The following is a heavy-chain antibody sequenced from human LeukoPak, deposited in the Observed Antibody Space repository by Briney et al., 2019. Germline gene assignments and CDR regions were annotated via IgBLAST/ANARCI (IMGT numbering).Heavy chain of an antibody. CDR1: GGSFSGYY. J-gene: IGHJ3*02. V-gene: IGHV4-34*01. CDR3: ARGRWGYCSSTSCHGIAFDI. CDR2: INHSGST. D-gene: IGHD2-2*01. Sequence: PSETLSLTGAVYGGSFSGYYWSWIRQPPGKGLEWIGEINHSGSTNYNPSLKSRVTISVVTSKNQFSLKLSSVTAADTAVYYCARGRWGYCSSTSCHGIAFDIWGQGTMVTVSS.